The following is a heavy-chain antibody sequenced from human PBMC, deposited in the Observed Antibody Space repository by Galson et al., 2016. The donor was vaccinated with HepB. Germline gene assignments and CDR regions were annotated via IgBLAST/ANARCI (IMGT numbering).Heavy chain of an antibody. CDR2: ISGSGGGT. CDR1: GFTFSSYG. D-gene: IGHD3-10*01. Sequence: SLRLSCAASGFTFSSYGMSWVRQAPGKGLEWVSSISGSGGGTHFAESVRGRFTISRDNSRNILYLQMTGLRAEDTAVYYCAKDITYWFGSGTFYKKTCDYWGHGTLVTVSS. CDR3: AKDITYWFGSGTFYKKTCDY. V-gene: IGHV3-23*01. J-gene: IGHJ4*01.